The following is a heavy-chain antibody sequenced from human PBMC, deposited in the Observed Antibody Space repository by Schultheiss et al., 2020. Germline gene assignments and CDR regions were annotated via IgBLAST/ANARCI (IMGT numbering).Heavy chain of an antibody. Sequence: TLSLTCTVSGGSISSGDYYWSWIRQPPGKALEWLALIDWDDDKYYSTSLKTRLTISKDTSKNQVVLTMTNMDPVDTATYYCAREFTVDYYYYYMDVWGKGTTVTVSS. V-gene: IGHV2-70*18. CDR1: GGSISSGDYY. J-gene: IGHJ6*03. CDR3: AREFTVDYYYYYMDV. CDR2: IDWDDDK. D-gene: IGHD4-11*01.